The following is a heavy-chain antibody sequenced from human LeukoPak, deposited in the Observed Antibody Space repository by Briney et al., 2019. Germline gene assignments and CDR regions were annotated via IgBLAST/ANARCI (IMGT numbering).Heavy chain of an antibody. D-gene: IGHD1-26*01. CDR3: ARRHKHYYQIDY. CDR1: GYTFTSYY. J-gene: IGHJ4*02. V-gene: IGHV1-46*01. CDR2: VNPSGGST. Sequence: ASVKVSCKASGYTFTSYYLRWVRQAPGQGLEWMGMVNPSGGSTSYAQKFQGRVTITRDTSTTTVYMELSSLRSDDTAVFYCARRHKHYYQIDYWGQGTLVTVSS.